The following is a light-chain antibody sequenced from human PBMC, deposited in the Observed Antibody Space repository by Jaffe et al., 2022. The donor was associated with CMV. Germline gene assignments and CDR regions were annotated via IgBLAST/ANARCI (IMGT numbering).Light chain of an antibody. J-gene: IGKJ4*01. CDR1: HDISNY. V-gene: IGKV1-33*01. Sequence: DTQMTQSPSSLSASVGDRVTITCQASHDISNYLNWYQQKPGKAPKLLIYDASNLQTGVPSRFSGTRSGTDFTFTISSLQPEDIATYYCQQYDNPPTFGGGTKVEIK. CDR2: DAS. CDR3: QQYDNPPT.